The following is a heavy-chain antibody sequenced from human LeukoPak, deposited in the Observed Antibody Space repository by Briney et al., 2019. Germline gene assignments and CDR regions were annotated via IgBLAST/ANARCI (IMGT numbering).Heavy chain of an antibody. J-gene: IGHJ4*02. CDR3: AKPRRITMIVVVIHRGYYFDY. V-gene: IGHV3-53*01. CDR1: GFTVSSNY. CDR2: IYSGGST. Sequence: TGGSLRLSCAASGFTVSSNYMSWVRQAPGKGLEWVSVIYSGGSTYYADSVKGRFTISRDNSKNTLYLQMNSLRAEDTAVYYCAKPRRITMIVVVIHRGYYFDYWGQGTLVTVSS. D-gene: IGHD3-22*01.